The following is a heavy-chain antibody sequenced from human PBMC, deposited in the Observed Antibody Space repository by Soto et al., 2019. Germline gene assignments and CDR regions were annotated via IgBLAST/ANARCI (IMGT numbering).Heavy chain of an antibody. Sequence: QVQLVESGGGVVQPGRSLRLSCAASGFTFSSYGRHWVRQAPGKGLEWVAVIWYDGSNKYYADSVKGRFTISRDNSKNTLYLQMNSLRAEDTAVYYCARDSSYYYGSGSWFDPWGQRTLVTVSS. CDR1: GFTFSSYG. J-gene: IGHJ5*02. V-gene: IGHV3-33*01. D-gene: IGHD3-10*01. CDR2: IWYDGSNK. CDR3: ARDSSYYYGSGSWFDP.